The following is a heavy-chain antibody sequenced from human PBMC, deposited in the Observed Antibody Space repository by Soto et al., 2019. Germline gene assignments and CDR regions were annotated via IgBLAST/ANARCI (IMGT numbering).Heavy chain of an antibody. J-gene: IGHJ6*02. CDR1: GASISPYY. CDR3: AREYYYGSAGYRGMDV. Sequence: SETLSLTCTVSGASISPYYWTWIRQPPGKGLEWIGYIFSSGNTNYNPSLKSRVTISVDTSKYQFSLKLSSVTAADTAVYYCAREYYYGSAGYRGMDVWGQGTTVTVSS. V-gene: IGHV4-59*01. CDR2: IFSSGNT. D-gene: IGHD3-10*01.